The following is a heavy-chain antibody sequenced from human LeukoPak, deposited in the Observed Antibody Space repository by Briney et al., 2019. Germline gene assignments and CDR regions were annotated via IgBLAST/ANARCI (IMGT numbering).Heavy chain of an antibody. CDR1: AFIFSGHW. CDR3: ARGLYALDYYYGLDV. V-gene: IGHV3-7*01. Sequence: GGSLRLSCEGSAFIFSGHWMNWIRQTPGKGLEWVASIKEDGSERQYMDSVKGRFSISRDNTKGSLFLQLNSLTAEDTAVYFCARGLYALDYYYGLDVWGQGTKVTVSS. J-gene: IGHJ6*02. D-gene: IGHD2-8*01. CDR2: IKEDGSER.